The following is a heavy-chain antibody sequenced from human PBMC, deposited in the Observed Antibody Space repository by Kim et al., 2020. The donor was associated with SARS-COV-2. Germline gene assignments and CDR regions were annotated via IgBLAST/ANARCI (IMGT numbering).Heavy chain of an antibody. CDR2: IYYSGST. CDR1: GGSISSSSYY. CDR3: ARLGSFTMVRGVFDY. V-gene: IGHV4-39*01. Sequence: SETLSLTCTVSGGSISSSSYYWGWIRQPPGKGLEWIGSIYYSGSTYYNPSLKSRVTISVDTSKNQFSLKLSSVTAADTAVYYCARLGSFTMVRGVFDYWGQGTLVTVSS. J-gene: IGHJ4*02. D-gene: IGHD3-10*01.